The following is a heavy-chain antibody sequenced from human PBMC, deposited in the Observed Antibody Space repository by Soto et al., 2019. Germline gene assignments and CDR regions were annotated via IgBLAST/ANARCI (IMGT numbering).Heavy chain of an antibody. CDR1: GYTFTSCC. V-gene: IGHV1-18*04. J-gene: IGHJ5*02. CDR2: ISAYNGNT. Sequence: GTSVQVTRKASGYTFTSCCSSWVRQAPGQGLEWMGWISAYNGNTNYAQKLQCRVTMPTDTSTSTAYMELRSLRSDDTAVYYCARGRLDNWFDPWGQGTLVTVSS. CDR3: ARGRLDNWFDP. D-gene: IGHD2-2*03.